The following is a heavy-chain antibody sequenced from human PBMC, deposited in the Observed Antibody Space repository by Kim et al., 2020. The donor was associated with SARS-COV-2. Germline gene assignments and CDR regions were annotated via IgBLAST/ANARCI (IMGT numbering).Heavy chain of an antibody. D-gene: IGHD4-17*01. J-gene: IGHJ4*02. Sequence: ASVKVSCKASGYTFTSYYMHWVRQAPGQGLEWMGIINPRGGSTSYAQKFQGRVTMTRDTSTSTVYMELSSLRSEDTAVYYCAGGTTVAPFDYWGQGTLVTVSS. CDR2: INPRGGST. CDR3: AGGTTVAPFDY. CDR1: GYTFTSYY. V-gene: IGHV1-46*03.